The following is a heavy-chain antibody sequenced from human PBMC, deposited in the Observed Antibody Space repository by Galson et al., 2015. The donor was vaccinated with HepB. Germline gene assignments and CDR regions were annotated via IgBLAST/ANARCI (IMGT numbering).Heavy chain of an antibody. J-gene: IGHJ6*02. D-gene: IGHD1-20*01. CDR2: IHPGDSDT. CDR3: ARQTYKWNLLLRNYHYYGMDV. Sequence: QSGAEVKKPGESLKISCKSSGYSFTNYWIGWVRQMPGKGLEWMGIIHPGDSDTRYSPSFQGQVTISADKSISTAYLQWSSLKASDTAMYYCARQTYKWNLLLRNYHYYGMDVWGQGTTVTVSS. V-gene: IGHV5-51*01. CDR1: GYSFTNYW.